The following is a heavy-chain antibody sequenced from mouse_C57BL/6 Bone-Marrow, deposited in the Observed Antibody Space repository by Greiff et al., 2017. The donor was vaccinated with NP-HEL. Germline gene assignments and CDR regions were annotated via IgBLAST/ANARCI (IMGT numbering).Heavy chain of an antibody. CDR2: ISNGGGST. CDR3: ARLVNCDIYAMDY. CDR1: GFTFSDYY. D-gene: IGHD4-1*01. J-gene: IGHJ4*01. Sequence: EVKLVESGGGLVQPGGSLKLSCAASGFTFSDYYMYWVRQTPEKRLEWVAYISNGGGSTYYPDTVKGRFTISRDNAKNTLYLQMSRLKSEDTAMYYCARLVNCDIYAMDYWGQGTSVTVSS. V-gene: IGHV5-12*01.